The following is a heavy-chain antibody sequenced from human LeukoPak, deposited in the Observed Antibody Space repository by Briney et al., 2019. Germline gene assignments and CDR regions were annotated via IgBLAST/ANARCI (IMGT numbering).Heavy chain of an antibody. CDR1: GYTFTGYY. CDR3: ARAAGWELHDAFDI. V-gene: IGHV1-2*02. Sequence: ASVKVSCKASGYTFTGYYMHWVRQAPGQGLEWMGWINPNSGGTNYAQKFQGRVTMTRDTSISTAYMELSRLRSDDTAVYYCARAAGWELHDAFDIWGQGTMVTVSS. D-gene: IGHD1-26*01. J-gene: IGHJ3*02. CDR2: INPNSGGT.